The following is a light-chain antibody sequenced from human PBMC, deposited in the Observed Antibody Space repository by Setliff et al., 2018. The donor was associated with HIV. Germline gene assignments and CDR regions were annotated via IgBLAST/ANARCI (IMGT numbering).Light chain of an antibody. V-gene: IGLV2-14*03. CDR1: SSDVGGYNY. CDR3: SSYTGSSSLLYV. J-gene: IGLJ1*01. Sequence: QSVLPQPASVSGSPGQSITISCTGTSSDVGGYNYVSWYRQRPGRAPELMIYDATNRPSGVSYRFSGSKSGNTASLTISGLQAEDEADYYCSSYTGSSSLLYVFGTGTKVTVL. CDR2: DAT.